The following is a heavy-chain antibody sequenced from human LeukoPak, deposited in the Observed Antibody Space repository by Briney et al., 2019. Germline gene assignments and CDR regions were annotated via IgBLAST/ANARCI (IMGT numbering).Heavy chain of an antibody. CDR2: INHSGST. J-gene: IGHJ5*02. V-gene: IGHV4-34*01. Sequence: SETLSLTCAVYGGSFSGYYWSWIRQPPGKGLEWIGEINHSGSTNYNPALKSRVTISGDTSKNQFSLKLSSVTAADTAVYYCARGQGSLFRGVVSRWFDPWGQGTLVTVSS. D-gene: IGHD3-10*01. CDR1: GGSFSGYY. CDR3: ARGQGSLFRGVVSRWFDP.